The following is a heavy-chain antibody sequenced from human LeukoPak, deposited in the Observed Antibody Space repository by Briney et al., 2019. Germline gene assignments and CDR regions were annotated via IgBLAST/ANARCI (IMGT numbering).Heavy chain of an antibody. Sequence: PSETLSLTCTVSGDSISSCYWSWIRQPAGKGLEWIGRIYTSGSTNYSPSLKSRVTMSVDTSKNQFSLHLTSVTAADTAVYYCARESGSYRSLDYWGQGTLVTVSS. D-gene: IGHD1-26*01. CDR1: GDSISSCY. V-gene: IGHV4-4*07. J-gene: IGHJ4*02. CDR3: ARESGSYRSLDY. CDR2: IYTSGST.